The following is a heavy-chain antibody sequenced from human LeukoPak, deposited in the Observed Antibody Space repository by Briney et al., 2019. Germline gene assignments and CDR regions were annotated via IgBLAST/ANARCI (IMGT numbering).Heavy chain of an antibody. V-gene: IGHV4-4*07. CDR3: ARGGKATVVTM. J-gene: IGHJ4*02. CDR2: IYSSGST. Sequence: SQTLSLTCTVSGGSINSYYWSWIRQPAGKGLAWIGRIYSSGSTNYNPSLKSRVSMSVDTSKNQFSLKLTSVTAADTAVYYCARGGKATVVTMWGQGILVTVSS. D-gene: IGHD4-23*01. CDR1: GGSINSYY.